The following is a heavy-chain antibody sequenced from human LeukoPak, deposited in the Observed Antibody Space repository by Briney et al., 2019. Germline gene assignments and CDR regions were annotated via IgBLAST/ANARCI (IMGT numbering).Heavy chain of an antibody. V-gene: IGHV3-30*04. J-gene: IGHJ6*02. Sequence: GGSLRLSCAASGFTFSSYAMHWVRQAPGKGLEWVAVISYDGSNKYYADSVKGRFTISRDNSKNTLYLQMNSLRAEDTAVYYCAKDKGLRYFDWLLYDPFDYGMDVWGQGTTVTVSS. CDR3: AKDKGLRYFDWLLYDPFDYGMDV. D-gene: IGHD3-9*01. CDR2: ISYDGSNK. CDR1: GFTFSSYA.